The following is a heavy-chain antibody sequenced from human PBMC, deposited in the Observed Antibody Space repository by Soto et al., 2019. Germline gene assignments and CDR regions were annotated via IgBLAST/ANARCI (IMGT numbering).Heavy chain of an antibody. D-gene: IGHD2-15*01. CDR2: INAGNGNT. V-gene: IGHV1-3*01. J-gene: IGHJ4*02. CDR1: GYTFTSYA. CDR3: ARGPGGPDGPGDY. Sequence: QVQLVQSGAEVKKPGASVKVSCKASGYTFTSYAMHWVRQAPGQRLEWMGWINAGNGNTKYSQKFQGRVTITRDTSESTAYMELSTLRSDDTAVYYCARGPGGPDGPGDYWGQGTLVTVSS.